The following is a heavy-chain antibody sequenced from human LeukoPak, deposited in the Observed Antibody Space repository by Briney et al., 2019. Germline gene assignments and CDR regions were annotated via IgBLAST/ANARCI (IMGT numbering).Heavy chain of an antibody. V-gene: IGHV2-5*01. Sequence: KVSGPTLVKPTQTLTLTCTFSGFSLSTSGVGVGWIRQPPGKALEWLALIYWNDDKRYSPSLRSRLTITKDTSKNQVVLTMTNMDPVDTATYYCAHRPDYDFWSCYIFDPWGQGTLVTVSS. CDR2: IYWNDDK. D-gene: IGHD3-3*01. CDR3: AHRPDYDFWSCYIFDP. J-gene: IGHJ5*02. CDR1: GFSLSTSGVG.